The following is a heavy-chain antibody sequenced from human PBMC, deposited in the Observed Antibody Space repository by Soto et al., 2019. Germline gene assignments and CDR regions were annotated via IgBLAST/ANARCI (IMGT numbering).Heavy chain of an antibody. V-gene: IGHV3-72*01. CDR3: ARRSSGYYYFDS. J-gene: IGHJ4*02. D-gene: IGHD6-19*01. Sequence: PGGSLRLSCAASGFTFSDHYMDWVRQAPGRGPEWVGRIRNKANSYTTEYAASVKGRFTISRDDSQNSLYLQMNSLKTEDTAVYYCARRSSGYYYFDSWGQGTLVTVSS. CDR1: GFTFSDHY. CDR2: IRNKANSYTT.